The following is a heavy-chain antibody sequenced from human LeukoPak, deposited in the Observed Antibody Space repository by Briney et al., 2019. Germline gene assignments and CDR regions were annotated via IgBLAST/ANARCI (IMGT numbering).Heavy chain of an antibody. D-gene: IGHD2-21*01. CDR1: GGSVSDYY. CDR2: IYHTGST. CDR3: ARGLLWPYWYFDL. J-gene: IGHJ2*01. Sequence: PSETLSLTCTISGGSVSDYYWSWIRQSPGKGLEWIGYIYHTGSTSYSPSLKSRVTISADTSQNQFSLKLSSVTAADTAVYYCARGLLWPYWYFDLWGRGTLVTVSS. V-gene: IGHV4-59*02.